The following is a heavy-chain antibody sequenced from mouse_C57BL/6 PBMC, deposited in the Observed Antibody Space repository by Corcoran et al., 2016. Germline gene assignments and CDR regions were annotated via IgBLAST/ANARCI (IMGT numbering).Heavy chain of an antibody. CDR2: INPNNGGT. CDR1: GYTFTDYY. V-gene: IGHV1-26*01. CDR3: ARTGSYWNMVV. Sequence: EVQLQQSGPELVKPGASVKISCKASGYTFTDYYMNWVKQSHGKSLEWIGDINPNNGGTSYNQKFKGKATLTVDKSSSTASMELRRLTSEGSAVCYCARTGSYWNMVVLATGSAFTASS. J-gene: IGHJ1*03. D-gene: IGHD1-1*02.